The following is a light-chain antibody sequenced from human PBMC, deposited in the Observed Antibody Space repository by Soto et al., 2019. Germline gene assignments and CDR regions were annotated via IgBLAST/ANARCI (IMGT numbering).Light chain of an antibody. J-gene: IGKJ5*01. CDR1: QSFRGL. CDR2: DAN. Sequence: EVGFTQSPVPLSFSPGERATLSCRASQSFRGLFAWYHLRRGQAPRLLIYDANNRATGIPPRFSGGGSGTDFTLTINSLEAEGSAVYYCQQRHMWPITFGQGTRLEIK. V-gene: IGKV3-11*01. CDR3: QQRHMWPIT.